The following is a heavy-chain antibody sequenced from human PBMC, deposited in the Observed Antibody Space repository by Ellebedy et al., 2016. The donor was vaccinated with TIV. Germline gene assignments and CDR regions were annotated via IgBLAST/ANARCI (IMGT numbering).Heavy chain of an antibody. V-gene: IGHV3-11*06. CDR3: TSWGLPGDFGGDY. D-gene: IGHD3-10*01. CDR2: ISSSGSYK. Sequence: GESLKISCAASEFTFSVYYMSCIRQAPGKGLEWISYISSSGSYKNYANSVKGRFTISRDNAKNSLYLQMNSLRAEDTAVYYCTSWGLPGDFGGDYWGQGTLVTVSS. J-gene: IGHJ4*02. CDR1: EFTFSVYY.